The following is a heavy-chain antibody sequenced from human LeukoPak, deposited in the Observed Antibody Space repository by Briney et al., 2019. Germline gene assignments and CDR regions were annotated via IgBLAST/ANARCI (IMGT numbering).Heavy chain of an antibody. V-gene: IGHV1-2*06. CDR3: ARDGATVTYEIDY. CDR2: INPNSGGT. CDR1: GYTFTGYY. J-gene: IGHJ4*02. D-gene: IGHD4-17*01. Sequence: GASVKVSCKASGYTFTGYYMHWVRQAPGQGLEWMGRINPNSGGTNYAQKFQGRVTMTRDTSISTAYMELSRLRSEDTAVYYCARDGATVTYEIDYWGQGTLVTVSS.